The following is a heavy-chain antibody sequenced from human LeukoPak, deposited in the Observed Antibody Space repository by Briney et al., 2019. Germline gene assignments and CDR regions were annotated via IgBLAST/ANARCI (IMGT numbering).Heavy chain of an antibody. J-gene: IGHJ4*02. V-gene: IGHV4-39*06. D-gene: IGHD1-14*01. CDR3: AREIVGGFNPGAY. Sequence: SETLSLTCTVSGDSITTSGYYWGWIRQPPGKGLEWIGEIHRSGSTNYNPSLQSRVTISIDRSKNQIALELSSVTAADTAVYYCAREIVGGFNPGAYWGQGTLVTVSS. CDR1: GDSITTSGYY. CDR2: IHRSGST.